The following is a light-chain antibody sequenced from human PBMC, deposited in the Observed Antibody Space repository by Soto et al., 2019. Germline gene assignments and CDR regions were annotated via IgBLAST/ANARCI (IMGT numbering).Light chain of an antibody. CDR1: SSDIGGYNF. Sequence: QSVLTQPASVSGSPGQSITISCTGTSSDIGGYNFVSWYQQHPGKAPKLMISEVNNRPSGVSDRFSGSKSGNTASLTISGLQSEDEGDYYCSSYSSTSTLFVFGTGTKPTVL. CDR2: EVN. J-gene: IGLJ1*01. CDR3: SSYSSTSTLFV. V-gene: IGLV2-14*03.